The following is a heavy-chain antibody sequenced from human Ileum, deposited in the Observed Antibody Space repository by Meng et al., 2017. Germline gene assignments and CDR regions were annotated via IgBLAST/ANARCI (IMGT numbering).Heavy chain of an antibody. V-gene: IGHV3-33*03. J-gene: IGHJ4*02. D-gene: IGHD6-13*01. CDR3: AKAYWPLSSSWFVAFDY. CDR2: TWFEGRSDGRKE. Sequence: QVQLVESGGGGVQPERSLRLSCAVSGFSFSRFGMHWVRQAPGKGLEWVAATWFEGRSDGRKEHYADSVKGRFTISGDKSKNTLYLQMNSLRAEDTAVYYCAKAYWPLSSSWFVAFDYWGQGTLVTVSS. CDR1: GFSFSRFG.